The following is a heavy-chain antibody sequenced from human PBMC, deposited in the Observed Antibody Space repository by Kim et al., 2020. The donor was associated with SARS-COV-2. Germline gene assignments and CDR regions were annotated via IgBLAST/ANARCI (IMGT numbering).Heavy chain of an antibody. D-gene: IGHD2-15*01. J-gene: IGHJ4*02. V-gene: IGHV3-53*01. CDR1: GFIVSSNY. CDR2: IYRNGKT. Sequence: GGSLRLSCAASGFIVSSNYMSWVRQAPGKGLEWVSLIYRNGKTYYADPVRGRFTISRDDSQNTLYLQMNSLRVDDTAVYYCARDEDLNSWGQGTLVTVSS. CDR3: ARDEDLNS.